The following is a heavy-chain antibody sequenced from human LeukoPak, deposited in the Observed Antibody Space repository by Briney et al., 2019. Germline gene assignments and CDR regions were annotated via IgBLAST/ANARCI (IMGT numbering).Heavy chain of an antibody. CDR3: ASPLLTAATDAFDI. Sequence: PSETLSLTCTVSGDSISSYYWGWIRQPPGKGLEWIGSIYYSGSTYYNPSLKSRVTISVDTSKNQFSLRLSSVTAADTAVYYCASPLLTAATDAFDIWGQGTMVTVSS. CDR1: GDSISSYY. J-gene: IGHJ3*02. V-gene: IGHV4-39*01. D-gene: IGHD2-2*01. CDR2: IYYSGST.